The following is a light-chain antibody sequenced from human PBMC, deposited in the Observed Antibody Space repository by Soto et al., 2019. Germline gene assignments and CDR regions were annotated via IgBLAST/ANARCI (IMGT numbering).Light chain of an antibody. J-gene: IGLJ1*01. CDR1: SSDVGGYNY. CDR3: SSYTSSSTYV. V-gene: IGLV2-14*01. CDR2: DVS. Sequence: SVLIQPASVSGSPGQSITISCTGTSSDVGGYNYVSWYQQHPGKAPKLMIYDVSNRPSGVSNRFSGSKSGNTASLTISGLQAEDEADYYCSSYTSSSTYVFGTGTKVTVL.